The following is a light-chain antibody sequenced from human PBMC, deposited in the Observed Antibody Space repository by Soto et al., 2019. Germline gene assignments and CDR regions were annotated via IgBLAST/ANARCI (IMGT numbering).Light chain of an antibody. V-gene: IGKV2-24*01. CDR3: MQATQCPHT. Sequence: DIVMTQTPLSSPVTLGQPASISCRSSQSLLDSDGDTYLSWLQQRPGQPPRLLIYKTSSRFSGVPDRFSGSGAGTDFTLKISRVEVEDVGVYYCMQATQCPHTFGQGTKLEI. CDR2: KTS. CDR1: QSLLDSDGDTY. J-gene: IGKJ2*01.